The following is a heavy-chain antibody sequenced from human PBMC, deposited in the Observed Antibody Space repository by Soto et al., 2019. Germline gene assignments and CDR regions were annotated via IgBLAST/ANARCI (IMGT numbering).Heavy chain of an antibody. CDR3: ASFGDSRYYFEY. J-gene: IGHJ4*02. Sequence: SETLSPTCTVSGGSISSGDYYRCWILQPPVKGLELIGYVYYQRSTYYNPSLKSRVTISVDTSKYQFSLKLSFVTGAETAVYYCASFGDSRYYFEYWGQVPLGALSS. CDR1: GGSISSGDYY. V-gene: IGHV4-30-4*01. D-gene: IGHD2-21*01. CDR2: VYYQRST.